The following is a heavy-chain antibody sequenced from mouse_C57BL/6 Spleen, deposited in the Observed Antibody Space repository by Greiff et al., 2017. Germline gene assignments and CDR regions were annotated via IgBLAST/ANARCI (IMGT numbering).Heavy chain of an antibody. Sequence: VQLKQSGPELVKPGASVKISCTASGYSFTDYNMNWVKQSNGKSLEWIGVINPNYGTTSYNQKFKGKATLTVDQSSSTAYMQLNSLTSEDSAVYYCARPRYYGSSLYAMDYWGQGTSVTVSS. D-gene: IGHD1-1*01. CDR1: GYSFTDYN. CDR2: INPNYGTT. J-gene: IGHJ4*01. V-gene: IGHV1-39*01. CDR3: ARPRYYGSSLYAMDY.